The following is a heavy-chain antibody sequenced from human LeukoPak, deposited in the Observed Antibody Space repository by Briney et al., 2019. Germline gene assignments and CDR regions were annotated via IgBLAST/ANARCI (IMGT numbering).Heavy chain of an antibody. Sequence: ASVTVSCKVSGYTLTELSMHWVRQAPGKGLEWMGGFDPEDGETIYAQKFQGRVTMTEDTSTDTAYMELSSLRSEDTAVYYCATLITRGEVNWFDPWGQGTLVTVSS. CDR2: FDPEDGET. D-gene: IGHD3-16*01. CDR1: GYTLTELS. CDR3: ATLITRGEVNWFDP. V-gene: IGHV1-24*01. J-gene: IGHJ5*02.